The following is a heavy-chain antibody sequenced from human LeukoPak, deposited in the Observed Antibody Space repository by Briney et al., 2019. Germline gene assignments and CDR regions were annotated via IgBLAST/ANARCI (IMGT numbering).Heavy chain of an antibody. Sequence: PGGSLRLSCAASGFTFSSYAMSWVRQAPGKGLEWVSAISGSGGSTYYADSVKGRFTISRDNSKNTLYLQMNSLRAEDTAVYYCARRPTAAMINWFDPWGQGTLVTVSS. CDR2: ISGSGGST. J-gene: IGHJ5*02. D-gene: IGHD2-2*01. V-gene: IGHV3-23*01. CDR3: ARRPTAAMINWFDP. CDR1: GFTFSSYA.